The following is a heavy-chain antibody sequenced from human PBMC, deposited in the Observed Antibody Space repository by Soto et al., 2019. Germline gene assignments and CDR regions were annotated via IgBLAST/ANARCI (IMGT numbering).Heavy chain of an antibody. CDR1: GDSVTIGRYH. J-gene: IGHJ4*02. Sequence: LSLTCTVSGDSVTIGRYHWSWIRQPPGKGLQWIGFIYYTGSTNYNPSLESRVTISLDTSKNQLSLRLSSVTAADTAVYYCARDTNRRGFDYWGQGTLVTVSS. D-gene: IGHD2-2*01. V-gene: IGHV4-61*01. CDR3: ARDTNRRGFDY. CDR2: IYYTGST.